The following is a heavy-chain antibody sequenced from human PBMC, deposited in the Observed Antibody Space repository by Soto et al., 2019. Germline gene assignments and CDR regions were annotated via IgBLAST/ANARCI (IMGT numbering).Heavy chain of an antibody. CDR3: SRFIMVGGWFDPTYYHGMDV. D-gene: IGHD3-10*01. V-gene: IGHV1-18*01. CDR1: GYTFSNYG. J-gene: IGHJ6*02. Sequence: QVPLVQSGAEVKKPGASVTVSCKTSGYTFSNYGINWVRQAPGQGLEWMGWISGYNGNTNYAQTVQGRVTMTTDTSTCTVYIELRSLKSDDTAIYYCSRFIMVGGWFDPTYYHGMDVWGQGTTVTVSS. CDR2: ISGYNGNT.